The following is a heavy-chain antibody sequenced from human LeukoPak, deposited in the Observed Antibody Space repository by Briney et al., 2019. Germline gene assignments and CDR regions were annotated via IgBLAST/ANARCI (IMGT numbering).Heavy chain of an antibody. Sequence: PGGSLRLSCAASGFTVSSNYMSWVRQAPGKGLEWVSVIYSGGSTYYADSVKGRFTISRDNSKNTLYLQMNSLRAEDTAVYCCAREKQLAFDYWGQGTLVTVSS. CDR3: AREKQLAFDY. CDR1: GFTVSSNY. J-gene: IGHJ4*02. V-gene: IGHV3-53*01. D-gene: IGHD6-13*01. CDR2: IYSGGST.